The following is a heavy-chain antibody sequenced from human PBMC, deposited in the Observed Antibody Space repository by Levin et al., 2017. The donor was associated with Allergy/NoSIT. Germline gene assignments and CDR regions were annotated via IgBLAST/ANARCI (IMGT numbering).Heavy chain of an antibody. Sequence: PGGSLRLSCTASGFTFGDYAMSWFRQAPGKGLEWVGFIRSKAYGGTTEYAASVKGRFTISRDDSKSIAYLQMNSLKTEDTAVYYCTSTSIVATIPLDYWGQGTLVTVSS. V-gene: IGHV3-49*03. J-gene: IGHJ4*02. CDR3: TSTSIVATIPLDY. CDR1: GFTFGDYA. D-gene: IGHD5-12*01. CDR2: IRSKAYGGTT.